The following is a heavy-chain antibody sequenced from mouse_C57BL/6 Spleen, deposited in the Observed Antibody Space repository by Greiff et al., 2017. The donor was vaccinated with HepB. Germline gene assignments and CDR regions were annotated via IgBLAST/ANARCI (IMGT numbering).Heavy chain of an antibody. J-gene: IGHJ3*01. CDR2: IYPSDSET. CDR1: GYTFTSYW. D-gene: IGHD3-2*02. V-gene: IGHV1-61*01. CDR3: ARSSSGQAWFAY. Sequence: VQLQQSGAELVRPGSSVKLSCKASGYTFTSYWMDWVKQRPGQGLEWIGNIYPSDSETHYNQKFKDKATLTVDKSSSTAYMQLSSLTSEDSAVYYCARSSSGQAWFAYWGQGTRVTVSA.